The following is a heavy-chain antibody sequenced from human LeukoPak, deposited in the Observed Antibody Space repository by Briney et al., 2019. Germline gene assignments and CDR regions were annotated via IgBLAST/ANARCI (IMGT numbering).Heavy chain of an antibody. V-gene: IGHV1-24*01. D-gene: IGHD6-13*01. CDR3: ATGVGYSSSWYVPVFDY. CDR1: GYTLTELS. J-gene: IGHJ4*02. Sequence: ASVKVSCKVSGYTLTELSMHWVRQAPGKGLEWMGGIDPEDGETIYAQKFQGRVTMTEDTSTDTAYMELSSLRSEDTAVYYCATGVGYSSSWYVPVFDYWGQGTLVTVSS. CDR2: IDPEDGET.